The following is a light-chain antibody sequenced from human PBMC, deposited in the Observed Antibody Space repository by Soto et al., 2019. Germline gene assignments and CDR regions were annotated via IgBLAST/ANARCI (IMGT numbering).Light chain of an antibody. V-gene: IGKV1-9*01. CDR1: QGISTK. J-gene: IGKJ1*01. Sequence: DIQLTQSPSFLSASVGDRVTITCRASQGISTKLAWYQQESGKAPKLPIFAASTLQSGVPSRFGGSGSGTEFTLTISSLQAEDFATYDCQHLNGYPRTFGQGTKV. CDR3: QHLNGYPRT. CDR2: AAS.